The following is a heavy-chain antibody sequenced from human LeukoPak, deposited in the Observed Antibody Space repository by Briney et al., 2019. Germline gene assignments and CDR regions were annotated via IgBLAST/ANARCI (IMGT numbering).Heavy chain of an antibody. V-gene: IGHV3-23*01. CDR2: ISGSGGST. Sequence: GGSLRLSCAASGFTFSSYGMSWVRQAPGKGLEWVSAISGSGGSTYYADSVKGRFTISRDNSKNTLYLQMNSLRADDTAIYYCAKDKSSSWHYFDYWGQGTLVTVSS. J-gene: IGHJ4*02. D-gene: IGHD6-13*01. CDR1: GFTFSSYG. CDR3: AKDKSSSWHYFDY.